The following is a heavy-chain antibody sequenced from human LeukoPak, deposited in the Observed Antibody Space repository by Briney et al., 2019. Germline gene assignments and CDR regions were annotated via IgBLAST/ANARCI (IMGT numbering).Heavy chain of an antibody. CDR1: GGFISSGGYY. CDR3: ASHFIAVAAPFDY. D-gene: IGHD6-19*01. Sequence: PSETLSLTCTVSGGFISSGGYYWSWIRQHPGKGLEWIGYIYYSGSTYYNPSLKSRVTISVDTSKNQFSLKLSSVTAADTAVYYCASHFIAVAAPFDYWGQGTLVTVSS. J-gene: IGHJ4*02. CDR2: IYYSGST. V-gene: IGHV4-31*03.